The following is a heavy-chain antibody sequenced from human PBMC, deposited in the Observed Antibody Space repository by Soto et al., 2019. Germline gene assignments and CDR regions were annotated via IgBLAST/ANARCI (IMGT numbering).Heavy chain of an antibody. D-gene: IGHD2-2*01. CDR3: ARRGYCSSTSCRNYYYYYGMDV. CDR2: IYYSGST. J-gene: IGHJ6*02. V-gene: IGHV4-39*01. Sequence: SETLSLTCTVSGGSISSSSYYWGWIRQPPGKGLEWIGSIYYSGSTYYNPSLKSRVTISVDTSKNQFSLKLSSVTAADTAVYYCARRGYCSSTSCRNYYYYYGMDVWGQGTTVSVSS. CDR1: GGSISSSSYY.